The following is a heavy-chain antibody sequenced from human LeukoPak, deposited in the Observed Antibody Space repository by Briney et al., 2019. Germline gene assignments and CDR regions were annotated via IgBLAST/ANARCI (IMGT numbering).Heavy chain of an antibody. CDR1: GFTFSTYS. J-gene: IGHJ4*02. Sequence: GGSLRLSYAASGFTFSTYSMNWVRQAPGHGLEWVSSISSSSTYIYYADSVKGRFTISRDDSKNSLYLQMNNLRAEDTAVYYCARWDRFHGVWGQGTLVTVSS. CDR3: ARWDRFHGV. CDR2: ISSSSTYI. V-gene: IGHV3-21*01. D-gene: IGHD1-14*01.